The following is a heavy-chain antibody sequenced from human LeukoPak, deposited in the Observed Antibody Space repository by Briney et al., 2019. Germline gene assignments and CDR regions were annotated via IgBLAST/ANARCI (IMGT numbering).Heavy chain of an antibody. Sequence: GGSLRLSCEASGFTFSGYWMSWVRQAPGKGLEWVANIKPDGSERNYVDSVRARFIISRDNAKNSLCLQINSLRAEDTAVYYCARDFSESPEHSWGQGTLVTVSS. V-gene: IGHV3-7*01. CDR3: ARDFSESPEHS. J-gene: IGHJ4*02. D-gene: IGHD1/OR15-1a*01. CDR1: GFTFSGYW. CDR2: IKPDGSER.